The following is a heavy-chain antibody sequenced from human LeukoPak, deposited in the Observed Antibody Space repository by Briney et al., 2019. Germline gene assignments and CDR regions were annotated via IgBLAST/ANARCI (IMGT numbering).Heavy chain of an antibody. D-gene: IGHD6-19*01. CDR3: ASTTLSIAVAGPYVY. V-gene: IGHV1-69*05. CDR1: GGTFSSYA. J-gene: IGHJ4*02. Sequence: SVKVSCKASGGTFSSYAISWVRQAPGQGLEWMGGIIPIFGTANYAQKFQGRVTITTDESTSTAYMELSSLRSEDTAVYYCASTTLSIAVAGPYVYWGQGTLVTVAS. CDR2: IIPIFGTA.